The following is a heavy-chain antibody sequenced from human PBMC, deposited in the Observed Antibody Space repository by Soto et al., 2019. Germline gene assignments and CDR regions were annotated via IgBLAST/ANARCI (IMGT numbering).Heavy chain of an antibody. D-gene: IGHD2-2*01. CDR1: GFTFSTYA. CDR2: ISYDGRNE. V-gene: IGHV3-30*18. J-gene: IGHJ4*02. Sequence: PGGSLRLSCAASGFTFSTYAMHWVRQAPGKGLEWVAAISYDGRNEYYVDSVNGRFTISRDNSQSTLFLQMNSLRSEDTAMYHCAKDSGSSSWPLYFEYWGQGTLVTVSS. CDR3: AKDSGSSSWPLYFEY.